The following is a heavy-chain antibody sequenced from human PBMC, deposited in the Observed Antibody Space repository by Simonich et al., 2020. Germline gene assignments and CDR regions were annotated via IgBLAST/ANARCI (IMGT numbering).Heavy chain of an antibody. CDR3: ARWPSIPASYGSGSYFDY. D-gene: IGHD3-10*01. CDR1: GYTFTGYY. CDR2: INPNSGGT. J-gene: IGHJ4*02. Sequence: QVQLVQSGAEVKKPGASVKVSCKASGYTFTGYYMHWVRQAPGQGLEGMGWINPNSGGTNDAQKFQGRVTMTRDTSISTAYMELSRLRSDDTAAYYCARWPSIPASYGSGSYFDYWGQGTLVTVSS. V-gene: IGHV1-2*02.